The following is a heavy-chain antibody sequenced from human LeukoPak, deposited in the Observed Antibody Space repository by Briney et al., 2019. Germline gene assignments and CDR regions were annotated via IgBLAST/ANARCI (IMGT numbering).Heavy chain of an antibody. CDR3: AQAVGGYYYDSSGYYPGY. D-gene: IGHD3-22*01. Sequence: PGGSLRLSCAASGFTFSSYAMSWVRQAPGKGLEWVSVISGSGGSTYYADSVKGRFTISRDNPKNTLYLQMNSLRAEDTAVYYCAQAVGGYYYDSSGYYPGYWGQGTLVTVSS. J-gene: IGHJ4*02. CDR2: ISGSGGST. V-gene: IGHV3-23*01. CDR1: GFTFSSYA.